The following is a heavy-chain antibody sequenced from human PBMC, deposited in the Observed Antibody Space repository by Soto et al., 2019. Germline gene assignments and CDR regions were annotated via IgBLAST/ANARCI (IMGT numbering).Heavy chain of an antibody. V-gene: IGHV1-18*01. Sequence: QVQLVQSGAEVKKPGASVKVSCKASGYTFSNYGFSWVRQAPGQGLEWMGWISGYNGNTNYAERLQGRVTMTTDTSTSTAYMELRSLRYDDAAGYYCAREGQPGYWGQGTPVTVSS. CDR2: ISGYNGNT. CDR1: GYTFSNYG. CDR3: AREGQPGY. D-gene: IGHD6-13*01. J-gene: IGHJ4*02.